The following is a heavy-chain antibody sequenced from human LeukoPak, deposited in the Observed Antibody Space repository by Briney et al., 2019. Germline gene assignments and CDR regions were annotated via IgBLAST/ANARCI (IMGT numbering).Heavy chain of an antibody. CDR1: GGSISGYY. Sequence: SETLSLTCTVSGGSISGYYWSWIRQPPGKGLESIGYIFHTGSANYNPSLKSRVTMSVDTSKNQFSLRLSSVTAADTAVYYCVRQPYTSGAYYFDYWGQGTLVTVSS. J-gene: IGHJ4*02. CDR2: IFHTGSA. D-gene: IGHD2-8*01. CDR3: VRQPYTSGAYYFDY. V-gene: IGHV4-59*08.